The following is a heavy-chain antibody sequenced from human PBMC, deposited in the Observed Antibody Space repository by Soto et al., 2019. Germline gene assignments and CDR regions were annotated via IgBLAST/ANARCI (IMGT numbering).Heavy chain of an antibody. CDR2: ISSNGGST. CDR1: GFTFSSYA. D-gene: IGHD6-19*01. Sequence: PGGSLRLSCAASGFTFSSYAMHWVRQAPGKGLEYVSAISSNGGSTYYANSVKGRFTISRDNSKNTLYLQMGSLRAEDMAVYYCARRGSSGWYDYWGQGTLVTVSS. J-gene: IGHJ4*02. V-gene: IGHV3-64*01. CDR3: ARRGSSGWYDY.